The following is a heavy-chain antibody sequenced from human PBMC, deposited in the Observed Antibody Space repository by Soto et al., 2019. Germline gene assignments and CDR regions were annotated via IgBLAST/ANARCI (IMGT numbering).Heavy chain of an antibody. CDR2: IWYDGSNK. CDR3: ARFSQGRHEGMDG. Sequence: GGSLRLSCAASGFTFSSYGMHWVRQAPGKGLEWVAVIWYDGSNKYYADSVKGRFTISRDNSKNTVYLLMNSLRVEDTAVYYCARFSQGRHEGMDGWGQGTTVTVSS. V-gene: IGHV3-33*01. J-gene: IGHJ6*02. CDR1: GFTFSSYG. D-gene: IGHD6-25*01.